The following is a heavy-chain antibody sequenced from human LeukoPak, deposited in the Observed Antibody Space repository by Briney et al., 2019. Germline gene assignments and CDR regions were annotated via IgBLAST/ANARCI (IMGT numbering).Heavy chain of an antibody. V-gene: IGHV1-46*01. CDR1: GYTFTYYY. D-gene: IGHD6-13*01. CDR2: INPSGGST. J-gene: IGHJ6*04. CDR3: ARDQEDGSIWYRDYYQYYGLDV. Sequence: GASVKISCKASGYTFTYYYMHWVRQAPGQGLEWMGIINPSGGSTTYAQNFQGRVTMTKDTSTNTVYMELSSLGSEDTAIYYCARDQEDGSIWYRDYYQYYGLDVWGKGTTVTVSS.